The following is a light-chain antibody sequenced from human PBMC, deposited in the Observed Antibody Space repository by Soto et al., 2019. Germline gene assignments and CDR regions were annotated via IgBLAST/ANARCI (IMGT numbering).Light chain of an antibody. J-gene: IGKJ5*01. CDR2: AAS. CDR3: QQYYSYPLT. CDR1: QGISNY. V-gene: IGKV1-8*01. Sequence: AIQMTQSPSSFSASTGDRVTITCRASQGISNYLAWYQQKPGKAPNLLIYAASTLQSGVPSRFSGSESGTDFTLTISCLQSEDFATYYCQQYYSYPLTFGQGTRLEIK.